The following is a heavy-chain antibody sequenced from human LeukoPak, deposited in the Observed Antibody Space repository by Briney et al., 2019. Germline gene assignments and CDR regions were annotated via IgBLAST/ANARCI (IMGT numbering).Heavy chain of an antibody. CDR1: GDSVSSNSAA. CDR3: ARDPLRGSYGYGQVGWFDP. D-gene: IGHD1-26*01. CDR2: TYYRSKWYN. V-gene: IGHV6-1*01. J-gene: IGHJ5*02. Sequence: SQTLSLTCALSGDSVSSNSAAWNWIRQSPSRALEWLGRTYYRSKWYNDYAVSVKSRITINPDTSKNQFCLQLNSVTPEDTAVYYCARDPLRGSYGYGQVGWFDPWGQGTLVTVSS.